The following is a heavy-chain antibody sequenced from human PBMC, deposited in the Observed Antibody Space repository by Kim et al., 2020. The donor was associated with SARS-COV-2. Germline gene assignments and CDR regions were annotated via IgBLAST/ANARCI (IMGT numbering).Heavy chain of an antibody. CDR1: GFTFVGYA. CDR2: ITGSGSST. Sequence: GGSLRLSCAASGFTFVGYAISWVRQAPGKGLEWVATITGSGSSTYYADSLKGRFTISRDNSKNTLYLQMSSLRADDTAIYFCAKRTPNYFDYWGQGTLVT. V-gene: IGHV3-23*01. CDR3: AKRTPNYFDY. J-gene: IGHJ4*02.